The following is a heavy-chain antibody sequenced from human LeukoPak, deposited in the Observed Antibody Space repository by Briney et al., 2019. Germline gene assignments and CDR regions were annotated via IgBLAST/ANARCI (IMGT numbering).Heavy chain of an antibody. J-gene: IGHJ4*02. CDR1: GGSISSYY. V-gene: IGHV4-59*01. CDR3: ARYPGPYCSSTSCQVV. Sequence: SETLSLTCTVSGGSISSYYWSWVRRPPGKGLEWIGYIYYSGSTNYNPSLKSRVTISVDTSKNQFSLKLSSVTAADTAVYYCARYPGPYCSSTSCQVVWGQGTLVTVSS. CDR2: IYYSGST. D-gene: IGHD2-2*01.